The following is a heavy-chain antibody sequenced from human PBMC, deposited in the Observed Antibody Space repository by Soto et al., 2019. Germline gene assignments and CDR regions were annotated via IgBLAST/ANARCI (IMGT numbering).Heavy chain of an antibody. Sequence: QVHLVQSGAEVKKPGASMKVSCKASGYTFTSYGITWMRQAPGQGLEWMGRIRPYNGNTKYAPKFQGRVTTTADTSTTTAYMELRSLRSDGTAVYYCARDLLVDDYAFDMWGQGTMVTVSS. CDR2: IRPYNGNT. J-gene: IGHJ3*02. V-gene: IGHV1-18*01. CDR1: GYTFTSYG. CDR3: ARDLLVDDYAFDM. D-gene: IGHD2-15*01.